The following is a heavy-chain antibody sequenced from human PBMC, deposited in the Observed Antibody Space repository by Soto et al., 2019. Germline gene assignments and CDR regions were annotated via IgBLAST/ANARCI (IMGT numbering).Heavy chain of an antibody. Sequence: SETLSLTCAVSGGSISSSNWWSWVRQPPGKGLEWIGEIYHSGSTNYNPSLKSRVTISVDKSKNQFSLKLSSVTAADTAVYYCAKDGYCSGGSCYSVPVLDYWGQGTLVTVSS. V-gene: IGHV4-4*02. CDR3: AKDGYCSGGSCYSVPVLDY. CDR1: GGSISSSNW. CDR2: IYHSGST. D-gene: IGHD2-15*01. J-gene: IGHJ4*02.